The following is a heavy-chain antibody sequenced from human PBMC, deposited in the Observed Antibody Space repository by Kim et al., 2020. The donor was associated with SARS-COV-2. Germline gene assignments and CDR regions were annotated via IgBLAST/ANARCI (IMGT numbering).Heavy chain of an antibody. J-gene: IGHJ6*02. V-gene: IGHV3-11*06. CDR3: ARDLRRGYCSSTSCYSHGMDV. D-gene: IGHD2-2*01. CDR1: GFTFSDYY. CDR2: ISSSSSYT. Sequence: GGSLRLSCAASGFTFSDYYMSWIRQAPGKGLEWVSYISSSSSYTNYADSVKGRFTISRDNAKNSLYLQMNSLRAEDTAVYYCARDLRRGYCSSTSCYSHGMDVWGQGTTVTVSS.